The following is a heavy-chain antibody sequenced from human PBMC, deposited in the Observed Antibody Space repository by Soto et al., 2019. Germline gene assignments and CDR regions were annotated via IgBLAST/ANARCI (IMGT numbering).Heavy chain of an antibody. CDR3: AKDVMITFGGVAGSLDV. V-gene: IGHV3-9*01. J-gene: IGHJ6*04. CDR1: GFTFDDYA. CDR2: ISWNSGSI. Sequence: EVQLVESGGGLEQPGRSLRLSCAASGFTFDDYAMHWVRQAPGKGLEWVSGISWNSGSIGYADSVEGRFTISRDNAKNSLYLQMNSLRAEDTALYYCAKDVMITFGGVAGSLDVWGKGTTVTVSS. D-gene: IGHD3-16*01.